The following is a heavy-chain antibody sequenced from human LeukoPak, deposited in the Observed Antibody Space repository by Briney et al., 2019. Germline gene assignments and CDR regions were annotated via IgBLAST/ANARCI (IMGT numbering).Heavy chain of an antibody. J-gene: IGHJ4*02. V-gene: IGHV3-74*01. D-gene: IGHD5-18*01. CDR2: INSDGSST. Sequence: PGGSLRLSCAASGFTFSRYWMRWVRQAPGKGLVWVSRINSDGSSTSYADSVKGRFTISRDNAKNTLYLQMNSLRAEDTAVYYCAKGGGHSYVPFDYWGQGTLVTVSS. CDR1: GFTFSRYW. CDR3: AKGGGHSYVPFDY.